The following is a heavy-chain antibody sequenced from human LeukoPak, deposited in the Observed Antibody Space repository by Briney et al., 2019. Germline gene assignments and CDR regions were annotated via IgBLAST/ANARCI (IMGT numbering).Heavy chain of an antibody. CDR1: GFTFKYFA. V-gene: IGHV3-23*01. CDR2: VTGSATST. J-gene: IGHJ4*02. Sequence: GGSLRLSCAASGFTFKYFAMNWVRQAPGKGLEWVATVTGSATSTYYADSVKGRFTISRDNSNNTLYLQMNSLTAADTAVYYCGLHGGFRPFDYWGQGTLVTVSS. D-gene: IGHD2-15*01. CDR3: GLHGGFRPFDY.